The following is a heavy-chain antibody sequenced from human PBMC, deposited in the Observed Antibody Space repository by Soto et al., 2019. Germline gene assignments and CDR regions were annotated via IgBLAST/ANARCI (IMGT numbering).Heavy chain of an antibody. Sequence: EVQLVESGGDLVQPGGSLRLSCAASGFTFSGHWMHWVRQVPGKGLVWVSRINTDGGSTSYADSVKGRFTISRDNAKNTLFLQMTGLRVDDTSVYYCAREAGYCSRTSCYRRAFDTWDQGTMVTVSS. CDR3: AREAGYCSRTSCYRRAFDT. V-gene: IGHV3-74*01. CDR1: GFTFSGHW. D-gene: IGHD2-2*01. J-gene: IGHJ3*02. CDR2: INTDGGST.